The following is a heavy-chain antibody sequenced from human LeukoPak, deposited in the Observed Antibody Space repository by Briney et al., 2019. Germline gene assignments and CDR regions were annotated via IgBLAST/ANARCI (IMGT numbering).Heavy chain of an antibody. Sequence: GGSLRLSCAASGVAFSEYYMSWIRQAPGKGLEWVAKISSSGSTIYYADSVKGRVTISRDNAKNSLYLQMNILRAEDTAVYYCARGPGSRKCLQYWGQGTLVTVSS. D-gene: IGHD1-14*01. V-gene: IGHV3-11*04. CDR2: ISSSGSTI. CDR3: ARGPGSRKCLQY. CDR1: GVAFSEYY. J-gene: IGHJ1*01.